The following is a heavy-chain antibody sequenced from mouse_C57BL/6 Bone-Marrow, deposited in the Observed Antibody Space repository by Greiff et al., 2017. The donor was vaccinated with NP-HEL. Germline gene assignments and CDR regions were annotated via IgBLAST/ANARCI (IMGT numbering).Heavy chain of an antibody. CDR2: IYPRSGNT. CDR3: ARFRTTVVANAMDY. D-gene: IGHD1-1*01. CDR1: GYTFTSYG. V-gene: IGHV1-81*01. J-gene: IGHJ4*01. Sequence: QVQLKESGAELARPGASVKLSCKASGYTFTSYGISWVKQRTGQGLEWIGEIYPRSGNTYYNEKFKGKATLTADKSSSTAYMELRSLTSEDSAVYFCARFRTTVVANAMDYWGQGTSVTVSS.